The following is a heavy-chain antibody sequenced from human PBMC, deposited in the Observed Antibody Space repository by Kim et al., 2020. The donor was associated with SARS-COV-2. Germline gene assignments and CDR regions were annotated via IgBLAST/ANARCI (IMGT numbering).Heavy chain of an antibody. CDR2: ISYDGSNK. CDR1: GFTFSNYA. V-gene: IGHV3-30-3*01. D-gene: IGHD5-12*01. J-gene: IGHJ6*02. Sequence: GGSLRLSCAASGFTFSNYAMHWVRQAPGKGLEWVAVISYDGSNKYYADSVKGRFTISRDNSKNTLYLQMNRLRAEDTAVYYCARDVSKIVATSGYYYGMDVWGQGTTVTVSS. CDR3: ARDVSKIVATSGYYYGMDV.